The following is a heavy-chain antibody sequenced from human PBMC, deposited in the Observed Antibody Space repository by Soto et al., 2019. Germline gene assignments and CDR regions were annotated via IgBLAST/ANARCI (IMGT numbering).Heavy chain of an antibody. Sequence: QVQLVESGGDLVKPGGSLRLSCAASGFTFSDFYMSWIRQAPGKGLEWVSHISNTGSIIYYADSMKGRFTVSRDNAKNSLSLQMHSLRAEDTAVYYCARHGDYSWGSYRVPEFWGQGTLVTVSS. J-gene: IGHJ4*02. V-gene: IGHV3-11*01. CDR1: GFTFSDFY. CDR2: ISNTGSII. D-gene: IGHD3-16*02. CDR3: ARHGDYSWGSYRVPEF.